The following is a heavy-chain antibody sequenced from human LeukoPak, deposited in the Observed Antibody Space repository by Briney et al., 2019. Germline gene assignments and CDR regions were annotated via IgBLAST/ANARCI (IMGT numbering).Heavy chain of an antibody. CDR2: FDPEDGET. CDR1: GYTLTELS. J-gene: IGHJ4*02. CDR3: ATVRYSSSWYLNY. V-gene: IGHV1-24*01. D-gene: IGHD6-13*01. Sequence: GASVKVPFKVSGYTLTELSMHWVRQAPGKGLEWMGGFDPEDGETIYAQKFQGRVTMTEDTSTDTAYMELSSLRSEDTAVYYCATVRYSSSWYLNYWGQGTLVTVSS.